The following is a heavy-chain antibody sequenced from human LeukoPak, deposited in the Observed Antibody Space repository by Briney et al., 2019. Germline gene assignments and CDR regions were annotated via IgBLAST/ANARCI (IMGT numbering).Heavy chain of an antibody. J-gene: IGHJ4*02. CDR3: ARGQSSSTSCYIY. CDR1: GGTYSSYA. D-gene: IGHD2-2*02. Sequence: GSSVKVSCKASGGTYSSYAISWVRQAPGQGLEWMGWINPNSGGTNYAQKFQGRVTMTRDTSISTAYMELSRLRSDDTAVYYCARGQSSSTSCYIYWGQGTLVTVSS. CDR2: INPNSGGT. V-gene: IGHV1-2*02.